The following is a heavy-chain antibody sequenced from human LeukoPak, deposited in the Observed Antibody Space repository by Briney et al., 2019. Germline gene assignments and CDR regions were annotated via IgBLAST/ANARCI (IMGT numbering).Heavy chain of an antibody. J-gene: IGHJ4*02. CDR3: AGDQDRSSSLGY. CDR1: GYTFTSYA. D-gene: IGHD6-13*01. CDR2: ISAYNGNT. Sequence: GASVKVSCKASGYTFTSYAISWVRQAPGQGLEWMGWISAYNGNTNYAQKLQGRVTMTTDTSTSTAYMEVRSLRSDDTAAYYCAGDQDRSSSLGYWGQGTLVTVSS. V-gene: IGHV1-18*01.